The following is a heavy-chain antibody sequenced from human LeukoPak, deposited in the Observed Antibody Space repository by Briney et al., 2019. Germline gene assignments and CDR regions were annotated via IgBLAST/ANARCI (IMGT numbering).Heavy chain of an antibody. CDR2: IYYSGST. Sequence: SETLSLTCTVSGGSISSYHWSWIRQPPGKGLEWIGYIYYSGSTNYNPSLESRVTISVDTSNNHYALKLSSVTAADTAVYYCARGDSSGYYYFDYWGQGTLVTVSS. V-gene: IGHV4-59*01. J-gene: IGHJ4*02. D-gene: IGHD3-22*01. CDR3: ARGDSSGYYYFDY. CDR1: GGSISSYH.